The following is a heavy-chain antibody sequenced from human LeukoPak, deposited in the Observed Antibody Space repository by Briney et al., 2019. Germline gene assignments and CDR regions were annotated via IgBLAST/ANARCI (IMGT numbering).Heavy chain of an antibody. V-gene: IGHV4-59*12. CDR1: GGSISSYY. D-gene: IGHD6-13*01. CDR3: ARDLIGSSWYQLVY. Sequence: PSETLSLTCTVSGGSISSYYWSWIRQRPGKGLEWIGYIYYSGSTNYNPSLKSRVTISVDTSKNQFSLKLSSVTAADTAVYYCARDLIGSSWYQLVYWGQGTLVTVSS. J-gene: IGHJ4*02. CDR2: IYYSGST.